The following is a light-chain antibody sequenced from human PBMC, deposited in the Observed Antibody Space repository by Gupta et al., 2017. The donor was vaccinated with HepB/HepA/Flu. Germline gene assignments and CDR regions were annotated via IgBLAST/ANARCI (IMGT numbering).Light chain of an antibody. Sequence: DIQMTQSASSLSASVGDRVTITCRASQSISSYLNWYQQKPGKAPKLLIYASSSLQSGVPSRFSGSGAGTDFTLTISSLLPEDFATYYCRQSYSTPSFGQGTRLEIK. CDR2: ASS. J-gene: IGKJ5*01. CDR1: QSISSY. V-gene: IGKV1-39*01. CDR3: RQSYSTPS.